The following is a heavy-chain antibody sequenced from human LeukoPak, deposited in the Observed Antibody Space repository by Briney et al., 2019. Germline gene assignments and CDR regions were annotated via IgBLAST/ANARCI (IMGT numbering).Heavy chain of an antibody. J-gene: IGHJ4*02. V-gene: IGHV3-53*01. Sequence: GGSLRLSCVVSGFTASSNYMSWVRQAPGKGPEWVSVIYSGGSTYYADSLKGRFTISRDNSKNTVYLQMNSLRAEDTAVYYCARGGGGESHGSPFDYWGQGALVTVSS. CDR2: IYSGGST. CDR3: ARGGGGESHGSPFDY. CDR1: GFTASSNY. D-gene: IGHD3-10*01.